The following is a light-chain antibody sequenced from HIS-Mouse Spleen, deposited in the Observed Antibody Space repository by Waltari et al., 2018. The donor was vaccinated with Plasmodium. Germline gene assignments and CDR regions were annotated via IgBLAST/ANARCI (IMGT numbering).Light chain of an antibody. CDR2: GKN. CDR3: NSRDSSGTYRV. J-gene: IGLJ2*01. V-gene: IGLV3-19*01. Sequence: SSELTQDPAVSVALGQTVRITCQGDSLSSSYASWYQQKPGQAPVLVIYGKNNRPSGIPDRFSGSSSGNTASLTITGAQAEDEADYYCNSRDSSGTYRVFGGGTKLTVL. CDR1: SLSSSY.